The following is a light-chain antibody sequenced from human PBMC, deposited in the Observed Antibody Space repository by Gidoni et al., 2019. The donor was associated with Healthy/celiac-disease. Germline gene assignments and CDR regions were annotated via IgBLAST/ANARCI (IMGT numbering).Light chain of an antibody. CDR1: QSISSY. Sequence: DIQMPQSPSSLSASVGDRVTITCRASQSISSYLNWYPQKPGKAPKLLIYAASSLQSGVPSRFSGSGSGTDFTLTISSLQPEDFATYYCQQSYSTPRTFGQGTKLEIK. CDR3: QQSYSTPRT. V-gene: IGKV1-39*01. CDR2: AAS. J-gene: IGKJ2*01.